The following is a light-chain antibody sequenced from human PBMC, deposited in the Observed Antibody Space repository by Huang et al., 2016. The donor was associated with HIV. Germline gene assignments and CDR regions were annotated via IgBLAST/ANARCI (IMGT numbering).Light chain of an antibody. V-gene: IGKV3-15*01. CDR2: GVS. CDR1: QSVNTI. Sequence: EIVMTQSPAILSVSPGERATLSCRASQSVNTILAWYQQKPGQAPRLLIYGVSTRATGVPARFSGGGSGTEFTLTISGLKSEDFAVYYCQQYNDWPLTFGGGTKVDIK. CDR3: QQYNDWPLT. J-gene: IGKJ4*01.